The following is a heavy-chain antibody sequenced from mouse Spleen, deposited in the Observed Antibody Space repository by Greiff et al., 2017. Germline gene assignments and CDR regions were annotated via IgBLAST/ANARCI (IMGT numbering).Heavy chain of an antibody. J-gene: IGHJ1*01. D-gene: IGHD2-1*01. CDR2: IRNKANNHAT. CDR3: TSGNYVYWYFDV. Sequence: EVQRVESGGGLVQPGGSMKLSCAASGFTFSDAWMDWVRQSPEKGLEWVAEIRNKANNHATYYAESVKGRFTISRDDSKSSVYLQMNSLRAEDTGIYYCTSGNYVYWYFDVWGAGTTVTVSS. V-gene: IGHV6-6*01. CDR1: GFTFSDAW.